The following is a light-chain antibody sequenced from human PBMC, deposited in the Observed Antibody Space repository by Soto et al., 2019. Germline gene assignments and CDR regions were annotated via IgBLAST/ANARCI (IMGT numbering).Light chain of an antibody. V-gene: IGLV2-14*01. Sequence: QSALTQPASVSGSPGQSITISCTGTSSDFGGYNYVSWYQHLPGKAPKLMIYEVTNRPSGVSNRFSGSKSANTASLTISGLQAEDEADYYCSSYAGSSTVVFGGGTKLTVL. CDR2: EVT. CDR1: SSDFGGYNY. CDR3: SSYAGSSTVV. J-gene: IGLJ2*01.